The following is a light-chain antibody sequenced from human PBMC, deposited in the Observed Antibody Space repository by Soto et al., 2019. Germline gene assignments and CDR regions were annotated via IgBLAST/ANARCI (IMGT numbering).Light chain of an antibody. Sequence: DIQMTQSPSSLSASVGDRVTITCRASQTINSYLNWYQQKPGKPPNLLIYAASNLQDGVPSRFSGSGSGTEFTLTISSLQPEDFALYYCQQTYTTPASTFGQGTSVDVK. CDR2: AAS. V-gene: IGKV1-39*01. CDR3: QQTYTTPAST. J-gene: IGKJ1*01. CDR1: QTINSY.